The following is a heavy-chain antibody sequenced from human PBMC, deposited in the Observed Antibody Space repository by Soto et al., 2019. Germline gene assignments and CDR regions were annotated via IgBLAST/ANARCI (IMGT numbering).Heavy chain of an antibody. Sequence: QVQLVQSGAEVKKPGSSVKVSCKASGGTFSRYAISWVRQAPGQGLEWMGGIIPIFGTANYAQKFQGRVTITADKSTSTAYMELSSLRSEDTAVYYCARDEYYDFWSGTEFDYWGQGTLVTVSS. CDR1: GGTFSRYA. D-gene: IGHD3-3*01. J-gene: IGHJ4*02. V-gene: IGHV1-69*06. CDR2: IIPIFGTA. CDR3: ARDEYYDFWSGTEFDY.